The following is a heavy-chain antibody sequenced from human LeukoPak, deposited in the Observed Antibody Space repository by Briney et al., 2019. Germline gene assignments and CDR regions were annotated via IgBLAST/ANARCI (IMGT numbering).Heavy chain of an antibody. V-gene: IGHV7-4-1*02. D-gene: IGHD5-12*01. Sequence: ASVKVSCKTSGFTFSSFGLNRVRQAPGQGLEWMGWINTNTGNPTYAQGFTGRFVFSLDTSVSTAYLQISSLKAEDTAVYYCARDLRTWLRTFNHWGQGTPVIVSS. CDR1: GFTFSSFG. J-gene: IGHJ4*02. CDR2: INTNTGNP. CDR3: ARDLRTWLRTFNH.